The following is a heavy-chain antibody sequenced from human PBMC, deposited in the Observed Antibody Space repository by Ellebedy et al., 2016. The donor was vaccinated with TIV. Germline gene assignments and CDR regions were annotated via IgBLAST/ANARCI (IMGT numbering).Heavy chain of an antibody. V-gene: IGHV1-69*13. Sequence: SVKVSCXASGGTFSSYAISWVRQAPGQGLEWMGGIIPIFGTANYAQKFQGRVTITADESTSTAYMELRSLRSDDTAVYYCARDGPDYDSSGYYHYWGQGTLVTVSS. CDR1: GGTFSSYA. D-gene: IGHD3-22*01. CDR2: IIPIFGTA. J-gene: IGHJ4*02. CDR3: ARDGPDYDSSGYYHY.